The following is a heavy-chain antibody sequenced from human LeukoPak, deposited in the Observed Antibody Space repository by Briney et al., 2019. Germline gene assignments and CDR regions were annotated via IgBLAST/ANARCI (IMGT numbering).Heavy chain of an antibody. V-gene: IGHV4-39*01. CDR1: GGSISSSRYY. CDR3: ARQGYCGSASCYAVNWFDP. Sequence: PSQTLSLTCDVSGGSISSSRYYWGWIRQPPGKGLEWIGSIYYSGSTYYNPSLKSRVTISVDTSKNQFSLKLSSVTAADTAVYYCARQGYCGSASCYAVNWFDPWGQGTLVTVSS. J-gene: IGHJ5*02. CDR2: IYYSGST. D-gene: IGHD2-2*01.